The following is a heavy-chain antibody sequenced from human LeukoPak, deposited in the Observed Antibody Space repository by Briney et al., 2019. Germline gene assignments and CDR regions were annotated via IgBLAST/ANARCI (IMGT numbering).Heavy chain of an antibody. CDR1: GFIFSDYY. D-gene: IGHD3-22*01. V-gene: IGHV3-72*01. CDR2: TRNKAKSDTT. Sequence: GGSLRLSCAAPGFIFSDYYMDWVRQAPGKGPEWVGRTRNKAKSDTTEYAASVKGRFTVSRDDSKNLLYLQMNSLKTEDTAVYHCARASADSSGHYYSHYWGQGTLVTVSS. J-gene: IGHJ4*02. CDR3: ARASADSSGHYYSHY.